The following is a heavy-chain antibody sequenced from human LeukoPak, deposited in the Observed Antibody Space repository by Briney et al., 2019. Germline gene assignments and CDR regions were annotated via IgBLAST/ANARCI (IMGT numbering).Heavy chain of an antibody. V-gene: IGHV3-21*01. Sequence: PGGSLRLSCAASGFTFSSYSMNWVRQAPGKGLEWVSSISSSSSYIYYADSVKGRFTISRDNAKNSLYLQMNSLRAEDTAVYYCARQTPLNDYRVPGNAFDIWGQGTMVTVSS. J-gene: IGHJ3*02. CDR2: ISSSSSYI. D-gene: IGHD4-11*01. CDR1: GFTFSSYS. CDR3: ARQTPLNDYRVPGNAFDI.